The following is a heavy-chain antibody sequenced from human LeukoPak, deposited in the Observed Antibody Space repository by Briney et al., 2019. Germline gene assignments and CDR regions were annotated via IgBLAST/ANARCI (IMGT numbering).Heavy chain of an antibody. V-gene: IGHV4-39*07. CDR1: GGSISSSSYY. CDR2: IYYSGST. Sequence: KSSETLSLTCTVSGGSISSSSYYWGWIRQPPGKGLEWIGSIYYSGSTYYNPSLKSRVTISVDTSKNQFSLKLSSVTAADAAVYYCAREGDDYGANSIDYWGQGTLVTVSS. D-gene: IGHD4-23*01. J-gene: IGHJ4*02. CDR3: AREGDDYGANSIDY.